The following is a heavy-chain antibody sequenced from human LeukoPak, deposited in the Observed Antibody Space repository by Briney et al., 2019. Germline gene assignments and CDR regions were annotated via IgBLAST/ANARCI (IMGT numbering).Heavy chain of an antibody. J-gene: IGHJ4*02. CDR3: AREVITIFGGVTLYHIEY. V-gene: IGHV3-30*04. Sequence: GGSLRLSCAASGFTFSSYAMHWVRQAPGKGLELVAVISYDGSKKYYADSVKGRFTISRDTSNNTLYLHMNSLLAEDDAVYYFAREVITIFGGVTLYHIEYWGQGTLVTVSS. CDR2: ISYDGSKK. CDR1: GFTFSSYA. D-gene: IGHD3-3*01.